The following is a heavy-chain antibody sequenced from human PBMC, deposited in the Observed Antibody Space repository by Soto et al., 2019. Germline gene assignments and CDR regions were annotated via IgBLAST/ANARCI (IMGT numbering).Heavy chain of an antibody. D-gene: IGHD3-3*01. J-gene: IGHJ4*02. V-gene: IGHV3-23*01. Sequence: GGSLRLCCAASGFTFSSYAMSGVRQAPGKGLEWVSAISGSGGSTYYADSVKGRFTISRDNSKNTLYLQMNSLRAEDTAVYYCAKRPVLRFLEWTYYWGQGTLVTVSS. CDR3: AKRPVLRFLEWTYY. CDR2: ISGSGGST. CDR1: GFTFSSYA.